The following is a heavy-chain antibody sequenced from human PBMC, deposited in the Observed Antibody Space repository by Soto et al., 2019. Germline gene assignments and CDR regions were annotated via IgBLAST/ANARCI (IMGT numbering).Heavy chain of an antibody. CDR1: GYTFTTFG. Sequence: QVQLVQSGVEVKKPGASVKVSCKASGYTFTTFGISWVRQAPGQGREWMGWISTSNGNTKYTREVQGRVTMSTETNTSTAYMEQKSLKPAHTAFYYCAREYCVTTSCYGVDYWGQGILVTVSS. CDR3: AREYCVTTSCYGVDY. V-gene: IGHV1-18*01. J-gene: IGHJ4*02. CDR2: ISTSNGNT. D-gene: IGHD2-2*01.